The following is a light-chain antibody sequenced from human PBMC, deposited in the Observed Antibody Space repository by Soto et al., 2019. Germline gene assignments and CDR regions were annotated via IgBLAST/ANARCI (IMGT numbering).Light chain of an antibody. J-gene: IGLJ2*01. CDR2: DVS. Sequence: QSALTQPASVSGSPGQSITISCTGTNSDIGGYNYVSWYQQHPGKAPKLMIYDVSNRPSGVSYRFSGSKSGNTASLTISGLQAEDEADYYCSSYTSRSILGVLGGGTKVTVL. V-gene: IGLV2-14*03. CDR1: NSDIGGYNY. CDR3: SSYTSRSILGV.